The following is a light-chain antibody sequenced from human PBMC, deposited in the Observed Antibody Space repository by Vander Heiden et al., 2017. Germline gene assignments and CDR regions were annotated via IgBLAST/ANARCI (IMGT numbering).Light chain of an antibody. CDR2: DAS. V-gene: IGKV3-11*02. CDR3: QQRSNWPAA. Sequence: EIVLTQSPARLSLSPGEGATLSCRASQSVSSYLAWYQQKPGQAPRLLIYDASNRATGVPARCSGSASERDFTLTISSLAPEDFAIYYCQQRSNWPAAFGGGTMVEIK. CDR1: QSVSSY. J-gene: IGKJ4*01.